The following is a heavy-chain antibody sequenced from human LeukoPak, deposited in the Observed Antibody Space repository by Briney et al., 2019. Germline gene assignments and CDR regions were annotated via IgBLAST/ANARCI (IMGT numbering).Heavy chain of an antibody. CDR2: INPSGGST. CDR3: ARDGGRYSPMYYFDY. CDR1: GYTFTSYY. D-gene: IGHD3-16*01. J-gene: IGHJ4*02. V-gene: IGHV1-46*01. Sequence: ASVKVSCKASGYTFTSYYMHWVRQAPGQGLEWMGIINPSGGSTSYAQKFQGRVTMTRDTSTSTVYMELSSLRSEDTAVYYCARDGGRYSPMYYFDYWGQGTLVTVSS.